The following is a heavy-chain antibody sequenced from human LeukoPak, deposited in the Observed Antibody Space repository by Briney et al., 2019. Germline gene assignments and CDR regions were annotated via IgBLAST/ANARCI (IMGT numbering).Heavy chain of an antibody. CDR1: GDSITSGSYY. D-gene: IGHD3-16*01. J-gene: IGHJ6*03. V-gene: IGHV4-39*07. CDR2: IYYRGTT. CDR3: ARETSQKGAHYMDV. Sequence: SETLSLTCTVSGDSITSGSYYWGWVRQPPGKGLEWLGTIYYRGTTYYNPSLKSRVTISVDTSKNQFSLKLSSVTAADTAVYYCARETSQKGAHYMDVWGKGTTVTISS.